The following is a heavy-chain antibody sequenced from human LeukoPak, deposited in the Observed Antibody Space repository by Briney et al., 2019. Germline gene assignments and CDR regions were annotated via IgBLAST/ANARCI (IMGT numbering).Heavy chain of an antibody. Sequence: PGGSLRLSCVASGFTFSSYAMHWVRQAPGKGLEWVSSISSSSSYIYYADSVKGRFTISRDNAKNSLYLQMNSLRAEDTAVYYCARDRSPYSGHFDIWGQGTMVTVSS. J-gene: IGHJ3*02. D-gene: IGHD1-26*01. CDR2: ISSSSSYI. V-gene: IGHV3-21*01. CDR1: GFTFSSYA. CDR3: ARDRSPYSGHFDI.